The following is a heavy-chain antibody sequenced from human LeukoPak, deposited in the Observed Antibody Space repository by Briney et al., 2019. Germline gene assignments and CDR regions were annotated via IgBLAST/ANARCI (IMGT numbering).Heavy chain of an antibody. D-gene: IGHD3-22*01. CDR2: IWYDGSYK. J-gene: IGHJ4*02. V-gene: IGHV3-33*01. CDR1: GFTFITYG. CDR3: AREYYDSSDYPRQHYFDY. Sequence: PGRSLRLSCAASGFTFITYGMHWVRQAPGKGLEWVALIWYDGSYKYYADSVKGRFTISRDNSKNTLYLQMNSLRAEDTAAYYCAREYYDSSDYPRQHYFDYWGQGTLVTVSS.